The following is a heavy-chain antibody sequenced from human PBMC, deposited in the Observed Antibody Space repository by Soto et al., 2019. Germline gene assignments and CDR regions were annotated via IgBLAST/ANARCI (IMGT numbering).Heavy chain of an antibody. CDR1: VFTFSVYK. CDR3: AAAKLLPFEY. V-gene: IGHV3-64D*06. D-gene: IGHD2-15*01. Sequence: RASLTLSCSTSVFTFSVYKLHWFRQARGKGLEYVSGISNQGDTTYYADSVKGRFTISRDNSKNTLYFQMSSLRPEDTAGYYCAAAKLLPFEYWGQGTQVTVSS. J-gene: IGHJ4*02. CDR2: ISNQGDTT.